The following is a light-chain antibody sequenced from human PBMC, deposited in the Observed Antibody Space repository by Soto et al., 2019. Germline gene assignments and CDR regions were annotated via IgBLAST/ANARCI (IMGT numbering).Light chain of an antibody. CDR1: QSVISTS. V-gene: IGKV3-20*01. CDR2: GAS. CDR3: QQYGSSPLT. J-gene: IGKJ4*01. Sequence: DIVLTPSPGTLSLSPVERATLSCRTSQSVISTSLAWYQQKPGQAPRLLIYGASNRATGIPDRFSGSGSGTDFTLTINRLEPEDFAMYYCQQYGSSPLTFGGGTKVDIK.